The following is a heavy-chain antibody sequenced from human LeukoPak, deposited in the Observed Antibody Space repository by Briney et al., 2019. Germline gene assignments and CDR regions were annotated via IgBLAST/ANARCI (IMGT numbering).Heavy chain of an antibody. CDR1: GGSICSYY. D-gene: IGHD6-19*01. Sequence: SETLSLTCTVSGGSICSYYWSWIRQPPGKGLEWIGYIYYSGTTVYNPSLKSRVTISVDTSKNQVSLKLSSMTAADTAVYHCARGVTGTVFWFDPWGQGTLVTVSS. J-gene: IGHJ5*02. CDR2: IYYSGTT. CDR3: ARGVTGTVFWFDP. V-gene: IGHV4-59*01.